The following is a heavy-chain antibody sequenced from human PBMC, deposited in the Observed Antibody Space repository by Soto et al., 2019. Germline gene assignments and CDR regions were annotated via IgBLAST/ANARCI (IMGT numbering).Heavy chain of an antibody. Sequence: GGSLRLSCAASGFTFSSYAMSWVRQAPGKGQEWVSAISGSGGSTYYADSVKGRFTISRDNSKDTLYLQMNSLRAEDTAVYYCAKAASHISTVAATRYFDYWGQGTLVTVSS. V-gene: IGHV3-23*01. J-gene: IGHJ4*02. D-gene: IGHD2-15*01. CDR1: GFTFSSYA. CDR3: AKAASHISTVAATRYFDY. CDR2: ISGSGGST.